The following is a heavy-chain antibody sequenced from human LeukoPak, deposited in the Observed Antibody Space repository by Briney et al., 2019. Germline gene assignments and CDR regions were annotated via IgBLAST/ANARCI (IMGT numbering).Heavy chain of an antibody. J-gene: IGHJ4*02. CDR3: ARDPEYYDSSGYGDY. CDR2: ISSSSSYI. Sequence: AGGSLRLSCAASGFTFSSYGMNWVRQAPGRGLEWVSPISSSSSYIYYADSVKGRFTISRDNAKNSLYLQMNSLRAEDTAVYYCARDPEYYDSSGYGDYWGQGTLVTLSS. V-gene: IGHV3-21*01. D-gene: IGHD3-22*01. CDR1: GFTFSSYG.